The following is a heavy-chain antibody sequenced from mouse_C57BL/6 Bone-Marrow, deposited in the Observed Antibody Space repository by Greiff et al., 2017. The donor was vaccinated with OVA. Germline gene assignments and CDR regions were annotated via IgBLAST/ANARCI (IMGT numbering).Heavy chain of an antibody. CDR3: ANYYDGYYSYFDY. J-gene: IGHJ2*01. V-gene: IGHV1-55*01. CDR1: GYTFTSYW. Sequence: QVQLQQPGAELVKPGASVKMSCKASGYTFTSYWITWVKQRPGQGLEWIGDIYPGSGSTNYNEKFKSKATLTVDPSSSPAYMQLSSLTSEDSAVYYCANYYDGYYSYFDYWGQGTTLTVSS. D-gene: IGHD2-3*01. CDR2: IYPGSGST.